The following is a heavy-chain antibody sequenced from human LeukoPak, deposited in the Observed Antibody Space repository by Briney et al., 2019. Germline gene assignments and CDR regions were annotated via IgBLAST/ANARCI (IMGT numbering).Heavy chain of an antibody. D-gene: IGHD6-19*01. CDR1: GFTVSSNY. Sequence: GGSLRLSCAASGFTVSSNYMSWVRQAPGKGLEWVSSISSTTSYIYYADSVKGRFTISRDNAKNSLDLQMNSLRADDTAVYYCAREGQWLRPMDYWGQGTLVTVSS. CDR2: ISSTTSYI. CDR3: AREGQWLRPMDY. J-gene: IGHJ4*02. V-gene: IGHV3-21*01.